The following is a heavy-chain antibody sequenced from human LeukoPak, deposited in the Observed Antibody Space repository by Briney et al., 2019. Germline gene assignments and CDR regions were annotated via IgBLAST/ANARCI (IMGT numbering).Heavy chain of an antibody. D-gene: IGHD2-21*01. Sequence: GGSLRLPCATSGFAFSSYYIAWVRQAPGQGLEWVANIKEDGSETYYVDAVQGRFTISRDNDKKSLSLQMNSLRVEDTAVYYCARDKGWPKVSPIAYWGQGTLVIVSS. CDR1: GFAFSSYY. J-gene: IGHJ4*02. V-gene: IGHV3-7*01. CDR2: IKEDGSET. CDR3: ARDKGWPKVSPIAY.